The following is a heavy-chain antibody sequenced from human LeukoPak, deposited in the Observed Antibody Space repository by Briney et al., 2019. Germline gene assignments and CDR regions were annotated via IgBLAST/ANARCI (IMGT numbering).Heavy chain of an antibody. CDR3: AKDLNIAVAATLDY. CDR1: GFTFSSYA. Sequence: GGPLRLSCAASGFTFSSYAMSWVRQALGKGLEWVSAISGSGGSTYYADSVKGRFTISRDNSKNTLYLQMNSLRAEDTAVYYCAKDLNIAVAATLDYWGQGTLVTVSS. J-gene: IGHJ4*02. D-gene: IGHD6-19*01. V-gene: IGHV3-23*01. CDR2: ISGSGGST.